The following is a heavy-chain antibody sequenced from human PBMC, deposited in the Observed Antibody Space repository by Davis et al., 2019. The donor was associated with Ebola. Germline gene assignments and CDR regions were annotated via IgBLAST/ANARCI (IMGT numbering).Heavy chain of an antibody. CDR2: IYHSGST. CDR1: GGSISSSNW. CDR3: ARGTFWSSYYYFDY. D-gene: IGHD3-3*01. V-gene: IGHV4-4*02. J-gene: IGHJ4*02. Sequence: GSLRLSCAVSGGSISSSNWWSWVRQPPGKGLEWIGVIYHSGSTNYSPSLKSRVTISVDKSKNQFSLKLSSVTAADTAVYYCARGTFWSSYYYFDYWGQGTLVTVSS.